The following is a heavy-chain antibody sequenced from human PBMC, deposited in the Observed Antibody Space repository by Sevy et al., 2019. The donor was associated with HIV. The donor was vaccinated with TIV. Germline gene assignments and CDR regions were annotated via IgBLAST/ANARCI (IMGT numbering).Heavy chain of an antibody. CDR2: IYPGDSDT. CDR3: ARRGLGAFDI. V-gene: IGHV5-51*01. D-gene: IGHD3-9*01. Sequence: GESLKISCKGSGYSFSSYWLGWVRQMPGKGLEWMGIIYPGDSDTRYSPSFQGQVTISADKSISIVYLQWGSLKASDTAIYYCARRGLGAFDIWGQGTMVTVSS. CDR1: GYSFSSYW. J-gene: IGHJ3*02.